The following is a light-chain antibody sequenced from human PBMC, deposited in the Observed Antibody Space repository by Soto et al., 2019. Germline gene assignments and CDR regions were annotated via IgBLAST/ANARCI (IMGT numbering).Light chain of an antibody. Sequence: EIVLTQSPGTLSLSPGERATLSCRASQSVSSSYLCWYQQKPGQAPRLLIFGASSRATGIPDRCSGSGSESDFTLTITRLEPEDFAVYYCQQYSNSAWTFGQGTRVEIK. CDR3: QQYSNSAWT. CDR1: QSVSSSY. V-gene: IGKV3-20*01. CDR2: GAS. J-gene: IGKJ1*01.